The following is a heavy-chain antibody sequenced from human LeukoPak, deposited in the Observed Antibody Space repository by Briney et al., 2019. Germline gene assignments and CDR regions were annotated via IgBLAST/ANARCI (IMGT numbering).Heavy chain of an antibody. V-gene: IGHV3-53*01. Sequence: PGGSLRLSCAASGFTVSSNYMSWVRQAPGKGLEWVSVIYSGGSTYYADSVKGRFTISRDNSKNTLYLQMNSLRAEDTAVYYCARARGTQGYYYYYMDVWGKGTTVTISS. J-gene: IGHJ6*03. D-gene: IGHD1-1*01. CDR2: IYSGGST. CDR1: GFTVSSNY. CDR3: ARARGTQGYYYYYMDV.